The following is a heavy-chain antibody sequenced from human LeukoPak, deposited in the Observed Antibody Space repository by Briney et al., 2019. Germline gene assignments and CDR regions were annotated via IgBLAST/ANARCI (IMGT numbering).Heavy chain of an antibody. Sequence: SETLSLTCTVSGYSINRGYYWDWIRQPPGKGLEWIGSIYHSGSTYYNPSLKGRVTISVDTSKNQFSLNLSSVTAADTAIYYCTRQYSVSSTDYWGQGTLVTVSS. D-gene: IGHD6-6*01. J-gene: IGHJ4*02. CDR2: IYHSGST. V-gene: IGHV4-38-2*02. CDR3: TRQYSVSSTDY. CDR1: GYSINRGYY.